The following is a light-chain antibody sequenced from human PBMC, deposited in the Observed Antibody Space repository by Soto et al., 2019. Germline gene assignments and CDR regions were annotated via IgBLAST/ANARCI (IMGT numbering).Light chain of an antibody. J-gene: IGKJ4*01. CDR1: QSVRSY. CDR2: DAS. CDR3: QHRSSWPLT. V-gene: IGKV3-11*01. Sequence: EIVLTQSPATLSLSPGERATLSCRASQSVRSYLTWYQQKPGQTPRLLVYDASNRAAGIPARFSGSGSGTDFTLTISSLEPEDFAVYYCQHRSSWPLTFGVGTRVEI.